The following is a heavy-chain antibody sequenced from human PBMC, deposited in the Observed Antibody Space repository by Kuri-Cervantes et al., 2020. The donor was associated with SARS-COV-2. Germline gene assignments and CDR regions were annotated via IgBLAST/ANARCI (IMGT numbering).Heavy chain of an antibody. Sequence: SVKVSCKASGGTFNNYAINWVRQAPGRGLEWMGGIIPIFGTTNYAQKFQGRVTITADKSTSTSYMELSSLRSEDTAVYYCARDSPSGFWGEGTLVTVSS. V-gene: IGHV1-69*06. J-gene: IGHJ4*02. CDR3: ARDSPSGF. CDR2: IIPIFGTT. CDR1: GGTFNNYA. D-gene: IGHD6-25*01.